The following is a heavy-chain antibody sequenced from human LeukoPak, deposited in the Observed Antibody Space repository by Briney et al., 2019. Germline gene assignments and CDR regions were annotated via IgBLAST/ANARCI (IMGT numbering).Heavy chain of an antibody. D-gene: IGHD6-13*01. CDR2: IIPILGIA. V-gene: IGHV1-69*04. CDR1: GGTFSSYA. Sequence: SVKVSCKASGGTFSSYAISWVRQAPGQGLEWMGRIIPILGIANYAQKFQGRVTITADKSTSTAYMELSSLRSEDMAVYYCARDRSLYSSSWYPNWFDPWGQGTLVTVSS. J-gene: IGHJ5*02. CDR3: ARDRSLYSSSWYPNWFDP.